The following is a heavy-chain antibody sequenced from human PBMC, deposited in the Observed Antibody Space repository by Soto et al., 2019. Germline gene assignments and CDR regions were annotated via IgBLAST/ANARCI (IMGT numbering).Heavy chain of an antibody. V-gene: IGHV2-5*02. J-gene: IGHJ4*02. CDR2: IYWDDDK. Sequence: QITLKESGPTLVKPTQTLTLTCSFSGFSLSTSGVGVGWIRQPPGKALEWLALIYWDDDKRYSPSLKSRLTIPKDPSKNQVVLTMTNMDPVDTATYYCARGSGSDWGQGTLVTVSS. CDR3: ARGSGSD. D-gene: IGHD3-10*01. CDR1: GFSLSTSGVG.